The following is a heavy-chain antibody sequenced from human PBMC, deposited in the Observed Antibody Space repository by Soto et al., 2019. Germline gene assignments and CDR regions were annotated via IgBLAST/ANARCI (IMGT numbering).Heavy chain of an antibody. Sequence: PGGSLRLSCAASGFTFSSYGMHWVRQAPGKGLEWVAVIWYDGSNKYYADSVKGRFTISRDNSKNTLYLQMNSLRAEDTAVYYCARDPNYYDSSGYLDYWGQGTLVTVSS. CDR3: ARDPNYYDSSGYLDY. CDR1: GFTFSSYG. CDR2: IWYDGSNK. V-gene: IGHV3-33*01. D-gene: IGHD3-22*01. J-gene: IGHJ4*02.